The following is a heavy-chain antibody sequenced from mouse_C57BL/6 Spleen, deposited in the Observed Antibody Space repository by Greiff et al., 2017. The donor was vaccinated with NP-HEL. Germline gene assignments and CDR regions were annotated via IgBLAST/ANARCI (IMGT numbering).Heavy chain of an antibody. CDR2: ISSGGSYT. CDR3: ARHKGITTSYFDY. D-gene: IGHD2-4*01. V-gene: IGHV5-6*01. CDR1: GFTFSSYG. J-gene: IGHJ2*01. Sequence: EVQLQQSGGDLVKPGGSLKLSCAASGFTFSSYGMSWVRQTPDKRLEWVATISSGGSYTYYPDSVKGRFTISRDNAKNTLYLQMSSLKSEDTAMYYCARHKGITTSYFDYWGQGTTLTVSS.